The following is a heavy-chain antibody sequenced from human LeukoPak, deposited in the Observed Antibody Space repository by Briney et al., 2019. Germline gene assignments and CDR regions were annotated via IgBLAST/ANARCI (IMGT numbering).Heavy chain of an antibody. CDR2: IYYSGNT. CDR3: ASHSGWYWAFDY. V-gene: IGHV4-39*01. J-gene: IGHJ4*02. CDR1: GGSISGSSYY. D-gene: IGHD6-19*01. Sequence: SETLSLTCTVSGGSISGSSYYWGWIRQPPGKGLEWIGSIYYSGNTYYNPSLKSRVTISVDTSKNQFSLKLNSVTATDTAVYYCASHSGWYWAFDYWGQGTLVTVSS.